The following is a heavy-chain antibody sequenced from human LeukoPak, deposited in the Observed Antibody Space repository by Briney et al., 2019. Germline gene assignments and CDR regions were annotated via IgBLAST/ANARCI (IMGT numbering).Heavy chain of an antibody. CDR2: IYYSGST. J-gene: IGHJ6*02. CDR3: ASAEYYYDSSGYYYYYGMDV. D-gene: IGHD3-22*01. CDR1: GGSISSYY. Sequence: SGTLSLTCTVSGGSISSYYWSWIRQPPGKGLEWIGYIYYSGSTNYNPSLKSRVTISVDTSKNQFSLKLSSATAADTAVYYCASAEYYYDSSGYYYYYGMDVWGQGTTVTVSS. V-gene: IGHV4-59*01.